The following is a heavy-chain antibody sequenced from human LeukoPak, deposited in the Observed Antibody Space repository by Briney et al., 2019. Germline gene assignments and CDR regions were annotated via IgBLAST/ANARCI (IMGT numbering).Heavy chain of an antibody. V-gene: IGHV1-18*01. J-gene: IGHJ4*02. CDR1: GYTFTSYG. D-gene: IGHD5-24*01. CDR3: ARHHNGGYNYRIRRGHFDY. CDR2: ISAYNGNT. Sequence: ASVKVSCKASGYTFTSYGISWVRQAPGQGLEWMGWISAYNGNTNYAQKLQGRVTMTTDTSTSTAYMELRSLRSDDTAVYYCARHHNGGYNYRIRRGHFDYWGQGTLVTVSS.